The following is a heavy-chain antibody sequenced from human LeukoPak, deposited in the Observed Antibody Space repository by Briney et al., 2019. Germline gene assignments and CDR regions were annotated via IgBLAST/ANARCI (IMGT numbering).Heavy chain of an antibody. J-gene: IGHJ4*02. Sequence: SETLSLTCTVSGGSISSYNWSWIRHPAGKVLEWIGRIYTSGSTNYNPSLKSRVTMSVDTSKNQFSLKLSSVTAADTAVYYCARDQGIAVAGLFDYWGQGTLVTVSS. CDR1: GGSISSYN. CDR2: IYTSGST. D-gene: IGHD6-19*01. V-gene: IGHV4-4*07. CDR3: ARDQGIAVAGLFDY.